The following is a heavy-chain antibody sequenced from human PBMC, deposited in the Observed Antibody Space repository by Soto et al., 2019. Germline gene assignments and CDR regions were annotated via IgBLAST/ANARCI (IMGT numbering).Heavy chain of an antibody. J-gene: IGHJ4*02. D-gene: IGHD3-22*01. CDR3: ARDCVDSSGYYFFDSFGRCGDGFDY. Sequence: GGSRILSCAASGFTFSSYSMNWVRPTPGKGLEWVSSISSSSSYIYYADSVKGRFTISRYNAKNSLYLQMNSLRAEDTAVYYCARDCVDSSGYYFFDSFGRCGDGFDYWGQGTLVIVSA. V-gene: IGHV3-21*01. CDR1: GFTFSSYS. CDR2: ISSSSSYI.